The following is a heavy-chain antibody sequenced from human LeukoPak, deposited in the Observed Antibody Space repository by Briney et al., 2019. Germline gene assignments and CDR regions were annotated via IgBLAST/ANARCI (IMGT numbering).Heavy chain of an antibody. J-gene: IGHJ4*02. CDR3: AKRVIMVRGVFDY. CDR1: GFTFSSYA. V-gene: IGHV3-23*01. Sequence: PGGSLRLACAASGFTFSSYAMSWVRQAPGKGLEWVSAISGSGGSTYYADSVKGRFTISRDNSKNTLYLQMNSLRAEDTAVYYCAKRVIMVRGVFDYWGQGTLVTVSS. D-gene: IGHD3-10*01. CDR2: ISGSGGST.